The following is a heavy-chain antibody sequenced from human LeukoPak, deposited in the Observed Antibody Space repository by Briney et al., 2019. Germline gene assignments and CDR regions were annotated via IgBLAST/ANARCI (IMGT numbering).Heavy chain of an antibody. CDR3: ARLSTWFDP. J-gene: IGHJ5*02. D-gene: IGHD5/OR15-5a*01. CDR2: INIGGTNT. Sequence: GGSLRLSCAASGFTFNDYYMSWIRQAPGKGLEWLSYINIGGTNTHYADSVKGRFTISRDNAKKSLYLEMNNLRAEDTAVYYCARLSTWFDPWGQGTLVTVSS. CDR1: GFTFNDYY. V-gene: IGHV3-11*01.